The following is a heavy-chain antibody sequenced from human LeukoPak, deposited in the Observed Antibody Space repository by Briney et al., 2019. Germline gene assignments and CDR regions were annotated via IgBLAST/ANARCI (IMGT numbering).Heavy chain of an antibody. CDR1: GFTFSSYW. D-gene: IGHD6-6*01. CDR3: ARGPSSIAARPDWFDP. J-gene: IGHJ5*02. Sequence: PGGSLRLSCAASGFTFSSYWMSWVRQAPGKGLEWVANIKQDGSEKYYVDSVKGRFTISRDSAKNSLYLQMNSLRAEDTAVYYCARGPSSIAARPDWFDPWGQGTLVTVSS. CDR2: IKQDGSEK. V-gene: IGHV3-7*01.